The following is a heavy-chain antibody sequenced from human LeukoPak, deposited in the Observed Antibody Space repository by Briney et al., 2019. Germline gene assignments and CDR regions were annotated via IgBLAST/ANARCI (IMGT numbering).Heavy chain of an antibody. V-gene: IGHV1-18*01. CDR1: GYTFTSYG. J-gene: IGHJ4*02. D-gene: IGHD2-2*02. Sequence: ASVKVSCKASGYTFTSYGISWVRQAPGQGLEWMGWISAYNGNTNYAQKLQGRVTMTTDTSTSTAYMELRSLRSDDTAVYYCARAGRRDIVVVPAAIDYWGQGTQVTVSS. CDR3: ARAGRRDIVVVPAAIDY. CDR2: ISAYNGNT.